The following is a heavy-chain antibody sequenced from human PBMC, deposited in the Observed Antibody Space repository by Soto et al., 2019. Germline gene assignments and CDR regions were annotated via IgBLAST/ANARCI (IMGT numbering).Heavy chain of an antibody. CDR3: ARGQGGYSYPNWFDP. J-gene: IGHJ5*02. Sequence: QVQLQQWGAGLLKPSETLSLTCAVYGGSFSGYYWSWIRQPPGKGLEWIGEINHSGSTNYNPSLKSRVTISVDTYKNQFSLKLSSVTAADTAVYYCARGQGGYSYPNWFDPWGQGTLVTVSS. CDR2: INHSGST. V-gene: IGHV4-34*01. CDR1: GGSFSGYY. D-gene: IGHD5-18*01.